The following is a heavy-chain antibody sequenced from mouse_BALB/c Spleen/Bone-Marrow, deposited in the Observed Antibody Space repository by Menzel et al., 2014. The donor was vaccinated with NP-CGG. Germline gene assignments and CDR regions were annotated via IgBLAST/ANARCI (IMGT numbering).Heavy chain of an antibody. CDR3: TFLVKEDFAY. CDR1: GYSFTSYW. Sequence: EVQLQQSGTVLARPGASVKMSCKASGYSFTSYWMHWVKQRPGQGLEWIGAVYPGNSDTTYNQRFKGNAKLTAVTSASTAYMELSSLTNEDSAVYYCTFLVKEDFAYWGQGTLVTVSA. CDR2: VYPGNSDT. V-gene: IGHV1-5*01. D-gene: IGHD2-10*02. J-gene: IGHJ3*01.